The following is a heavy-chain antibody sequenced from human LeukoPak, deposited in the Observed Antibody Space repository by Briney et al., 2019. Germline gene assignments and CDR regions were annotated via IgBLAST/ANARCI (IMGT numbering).Heavy chain of an antibody. CDR2: TYYSGST. Sequence: MTSETLSLTCTVSGGSISSSSYYWGWIRQPPGKGLEWIGSTYYSGSTYYNPSLKSRVTISVDTSKNQFSLKLSSVTAGDTAVYYCARRYCSGGSCPFDYWGQGTLVTVSS. J-gene: IGHJ4*02. CDR1: GGSISSSSYY. CDR3: ARRYCSGGSCPFDY. V-gene: IGHV4-39*01. D-gene: IGHD2-15*01.